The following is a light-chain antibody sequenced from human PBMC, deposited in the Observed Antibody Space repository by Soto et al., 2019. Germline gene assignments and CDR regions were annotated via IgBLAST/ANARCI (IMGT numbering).Light chain of an antibody. CDR3: QSYDSSLLGV. V-gene: IGLV1-40*01. J-gene: IGLJ2*01. Sequence: QSVLTQPPSVSGPPGQRVTISCTGSSSNIGAGYDVHWYQQLPGTAPKLLIYGNSNRPSGVPDRFSGSKSGTSASLAITGLQAEDEADYYCQSYDSSLLGVFGGGTKVTVL. CDR1: SSNIGAGYD. CDR2: GNS.